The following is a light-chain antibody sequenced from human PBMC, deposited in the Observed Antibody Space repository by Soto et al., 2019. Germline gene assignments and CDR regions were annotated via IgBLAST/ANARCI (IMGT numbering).Light chain of an antibody. CDR3: CSYARTTHV. V-gene: IGLV2-11*01. J-gene: IGLJ1*01. Sequence: QSVLTQPPSVSGSPGQSVTISCTGTTSDIGGYKYVSWYQQLPGKAPKLMIFDVTKRPSGVPDRFSGSNSGNTASLTISGRQAEDEAIYYCCSYARTTHVFGTGTKLTVL. CDR2: DVT. CDR1: TSDIGGYKY.